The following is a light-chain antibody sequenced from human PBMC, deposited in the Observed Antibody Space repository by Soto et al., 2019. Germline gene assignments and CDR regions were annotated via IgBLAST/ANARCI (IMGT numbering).Light chain of an antibody. CDR1: TSNIGSDF. CDR2: RNN. J-gene: IGLJ3*02. Sequence: QSVLTQPPSASGTPGQKVTISCSGTTSNIGSDFLYWFQQFPGTAPTLLIYRNNQRPSGVSDRFSGSKSGTSGSLAIGGLQSEDEADYYCVSWDGSLSGWVFGGGTKLTVL. CDR3: VSWDGSLSGWV. V-gene: IGLV1-47*01.